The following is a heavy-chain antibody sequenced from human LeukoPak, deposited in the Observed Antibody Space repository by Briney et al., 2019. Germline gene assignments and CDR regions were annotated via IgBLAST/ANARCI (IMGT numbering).Heavy chain of an antibody. Sequence: SETLSLTCTVSGGSISSYYWSWIRQPPGKGRKWIGYIYYSGSTNNNPSLKSRVTISVDTSKNQFTLKLSSVTAADTAVYYCARRSAGWETPFDYWGQGTLVTVSS. V-gene: IGHV4-59*08. CDR2: IYYSGST. D-gene: IGHD1-26*01. CDR3: ARRSAGWETPFDY. J-gene: IGHJ4*02. CDR1: GGSISSYY.